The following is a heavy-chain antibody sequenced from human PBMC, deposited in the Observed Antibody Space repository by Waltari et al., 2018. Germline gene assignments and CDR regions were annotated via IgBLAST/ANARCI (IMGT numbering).Heavy chain of an antibody. J-gene: IGHJ4*02. V-gene: IGHV4-38-2*01. D-gene: IGHD3-9*01. Sequence: QVQLQESGPGLVKPSETLSLTCAVSGYSISSGYYWGWIRQPPGKWLEWIGSIYHSGSTYYNPSLKSRVTISVDTSKNQFSLKLSSVTAADTAVYYCARGEGDILTGYYVSLYFDYWGQGTLVTVSS. CDR2: IYHSGST. CDR3: ARGEGDILTGYYVSLYFDY. CDR1: GYSISSGYY.